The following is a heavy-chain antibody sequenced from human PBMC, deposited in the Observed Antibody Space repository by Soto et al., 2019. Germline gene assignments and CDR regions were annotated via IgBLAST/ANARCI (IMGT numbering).Heavy chain of an antibody. CDR3: AKDIYHSSGWYKHTSYGMDV. D-gene: IGHD6-19*01. CDR1: GFTFSSYG. V-gene: IGHV3-30*18. CDR2: ISYDGSNK. J-gene: IGHJ6*02. Sequence: PGRSLRLSCAASGFTFSSYGMHWVRQAPGKGLEWVAVISYDGSNKYYADSVKGRFTISRDNSKNTLYLQMNSLRAEDTAVYYCAKDIYHSSGWYKHTSYGMDVWGQGTTVTVSS.